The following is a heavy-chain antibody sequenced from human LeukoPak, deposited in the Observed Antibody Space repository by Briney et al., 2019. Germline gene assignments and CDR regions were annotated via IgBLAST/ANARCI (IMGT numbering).Heavy chain of an antibody. V-gene: IGHV3-11*01. CDR2: ISDSGNTI. CDR3: ARARDNWNYEAFDI. D-gene: IGHD1-7*01. CDR1: GFTFSDYY. Sequence: GGSLRLSCAASGFTFSDYYMNWIRQAPGKGLEWVSYISDSGNTIHSADSVKGRFTISRDDAKNSLYLQMNSLRAEDTAVYYCARARDNWNYEAFDIWGQGTMVTVSS. J-gene: IGHJ3*02.